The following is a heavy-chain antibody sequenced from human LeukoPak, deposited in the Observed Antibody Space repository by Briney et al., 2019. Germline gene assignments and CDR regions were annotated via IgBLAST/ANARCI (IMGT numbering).Heavy chain of an antibody. D-gene: IGHD6-13*01. CDR3: AKKMPGSIAAAVDY. Sequence: ETLSLTCTVSGGSISSGDYYWSWVRQAPGKGLEWVASISGSGGSTYYADSVKGRFTISRDNSKNTLFVQMNSLRAEDTAVYYCAKKMPGSIAAAVDYWGQGTLVTVSS. V-gene: IGHV3-23*01. J-gene: IGHJ4*02. CDR2: ISGSGGST. CDR1: GGSISSGDYY.